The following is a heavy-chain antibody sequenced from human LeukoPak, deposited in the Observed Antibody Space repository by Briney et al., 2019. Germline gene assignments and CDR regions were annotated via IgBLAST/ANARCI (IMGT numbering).Heavy chain of an antibody. J-gene: IGHJ6*04. Sequence: GASVKVSCKASGGTFSSYTISWVRQAPGQGLEWMGGIIPILRTPNYAQKFQGRVTITADESTTTAYMELSSLRSEDTAVYYCARRELLWFGEFAAGMDVWGKGTTVTVSS. V-gene: IGHV1-69*13. CDR3: ARRELLWFGEFAAGMDV. CDR1: GGTFSSYT. D-gene: IGHD3-10*01. CDR2: IIPILRTP.